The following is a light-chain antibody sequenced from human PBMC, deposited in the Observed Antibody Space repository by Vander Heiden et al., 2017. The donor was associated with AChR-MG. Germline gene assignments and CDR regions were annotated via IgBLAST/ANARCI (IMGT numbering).Light chain of an antibody. V-gene: IGLV3-1*01. CDR1: KLGDKY. CDR3: QAWDSSTARAVV. CDR2: KDS. J-gene: IGLJ2*01. Sequence: SYELTHPPSVSVSPGQTASITCPGDKLGDKYACWYQQKPGQSPVLVIYKDSKRPSGIPERFSGSNAGNTATLTISGNRAMDEDDYYCQAWDSSTARAVVFGGGTKLTVL.